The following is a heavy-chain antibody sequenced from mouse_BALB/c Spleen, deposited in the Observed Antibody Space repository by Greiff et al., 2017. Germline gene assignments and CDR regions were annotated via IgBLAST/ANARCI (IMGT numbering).Heavy chain of an antibody. Sequence: EVKLVESGPGLVKPSQSLSLTCSVTGYSITSGYYWNWIRQFPGNKLEWMGYISYDGSNNYNPSLKNRISITRDTSKNQFFLKLNSVTTEDTATYYCATYYYGSSYGEGYAMDYWGQGTSVTVSS. CDR2: ISYDGSN. CDR1: GYSITSGYY. D-gene: IGHD1-1*01. J-gene: IGHJ4*01. CDR3: ATYYYGSSYGEGYAMDY. V-gene: IGHV3-6*02.